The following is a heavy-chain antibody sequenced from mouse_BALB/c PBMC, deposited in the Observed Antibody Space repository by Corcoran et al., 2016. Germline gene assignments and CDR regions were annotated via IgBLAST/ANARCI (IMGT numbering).Heavy chain of an antibody. D-gene: IGHD2-1*01. CDR3: ARGYYGNYGGYWYFDV. CDR2: IDPANGNT. J-gene: IGHJ1*01. CDR1: GFKIKDTY. Sequence: EVQLQQSGAELVKPGASVKLSCTASGFKIKDTYMHWVKQRPEQGLEWIGRIDPANGNTKYDPKFQGKATITADTSSNTAYLQLSSLTSEDTAVYYCARGYYGNYGGYWYFDVWGAGTTVIVSS. V-gene: IGHV14-3*02.